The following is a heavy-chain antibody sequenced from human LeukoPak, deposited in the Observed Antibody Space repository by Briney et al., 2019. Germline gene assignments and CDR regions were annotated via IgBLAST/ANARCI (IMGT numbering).Heavy chain of an antibody. CDR1: GFTFSDYY. CDR2: ISSTSSYT. CDR3: ASDGRRVGSTTSSYFDY. V-gene: IGHV3-11*06. Sequence: GGSLRLSCAASGFTFSDYYMTWICQAPGKGLEWVSYISSTSSYTNYADSVKGRFTISRDNAKNSLYLEMNSLRAEDTAVYYCASDGRRVGSTTSSYFDYWGQGTLVTVSS. D-gene: IGHD1-26*01. J-gene: IGHJ4*02.